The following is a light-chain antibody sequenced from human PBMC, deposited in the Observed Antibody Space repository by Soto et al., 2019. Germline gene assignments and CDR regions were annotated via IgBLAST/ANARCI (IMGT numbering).Light chain of an antibody. Sequence: EVVMTQSPVTLSVSPGERATLSCRASQSITTNLAWYQQKPGQAPRLLIYGASTRATGVPARFSGSGSGTQLTLAISGLQSEDCALYYCQQYNDWPPKRTFGQGTRVDFK. CDR3: QQYNDWPPKRT. CDR1: QSITTN. CDR2: GAS. J-gene: IGKJ1*01. V-gene: IGKV3-15*01.